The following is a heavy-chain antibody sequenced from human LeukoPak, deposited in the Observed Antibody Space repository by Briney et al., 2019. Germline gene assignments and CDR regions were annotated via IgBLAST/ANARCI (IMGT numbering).Heavy chain of an antibody. J-gene: IGHJ4*02. D-gene: IGHD1-20*01. CDR3: ARVKPAIRGYNWNYLDY. CDR2: IYYSGST. V-gene: IGHV4-31*03. Sequence: SETLSLTCTASGGSISSGGYYWSWIRQHPGKGLEWIGYIYYSGSTYYNPSLKSRVTISVDTSKNQFSLKLSSVTAADTAVYYCARVKPAIRGYNWNYLDYWGQGTLVTVSS. CDR1: GGSISSGGYY.